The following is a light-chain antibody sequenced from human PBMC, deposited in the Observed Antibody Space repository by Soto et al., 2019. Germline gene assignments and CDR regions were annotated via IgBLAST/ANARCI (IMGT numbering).Light chain of an antibody. CDR3: SSYTSSSTLV. Sequence: QPASVSGSPGQSITISCTGTSCDVGGYNYVSWYQQHPGKAPKVMIYDVSNRPSGVSNRFSGSKSGNTASLTISGLQAEDEADYYCSSYTSSSTLVFGSGTKLTVL. CDR1: SCDVGGYNY. CDR2: DVS. V-gene: IGLV2-14*01. J-gene: IGLJ1*01.